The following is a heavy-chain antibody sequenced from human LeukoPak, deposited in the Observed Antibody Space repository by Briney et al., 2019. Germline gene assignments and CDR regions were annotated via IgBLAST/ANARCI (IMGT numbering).Heavy chain of an antibody. CDR3: ARGLRRDGYNYGY. CDR1: GYTFTSYY. Sequence: ASVKVSCKASGYTFTSYYMHWVRQAPGQGLEWMGWMNPNSGNTGYAQKFQGRVTMTRNTSISTAYMELSSLRSEDTAVYYCARGLRRDGYNYGYWGQGTLVTVSS. D-gene: IGHD5-24*01. J-gene: IGHJ4*02. CDR2: MNPNSGNT. V-gene: IGHV1-8*02.